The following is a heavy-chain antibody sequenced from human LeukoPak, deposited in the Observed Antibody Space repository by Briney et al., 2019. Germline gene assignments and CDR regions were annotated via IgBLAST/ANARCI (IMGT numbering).Heavy chain of an antibody. Sequence: ASVKVSCKVSGYTFTDYYMHWVQQAPGKGLEWMGLVDPEDGETIYAEKFQGRVTITADTSTDTAYMELSSVTAADTAVYYCARLLWFGESLSFDPWGQGTLVTVSS. D-gene: IGHD3-10*01. CDR3: ARLLWFGESLSFDP. CDR2: VDPEDGET. CDR1: GYTFTDYY. V-gene: IGHV1-69-2*01. J-gene: IGHJ5*02.